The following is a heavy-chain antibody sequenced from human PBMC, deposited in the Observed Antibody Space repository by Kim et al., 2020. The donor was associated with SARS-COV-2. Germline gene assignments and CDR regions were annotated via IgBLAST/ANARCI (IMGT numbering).Heavy chain of an antibody. CDR1: GGSISSSSYY. D-gene: IGHD2-2*01. V-gene: IGHV4-39*01. CDR3: ARLGGVVVPAADY. Sequence: SETLSLTCTVSGGSISSSSYYWGWIRQPPGKGLEWIGSIYYSGSTYYNPSLKSRVTISVDTSKNQFSLKLSSVTAADTAVYYCARLGGVVVPAADYWGQG. CDR2: IYYSGST. J-gene: IGHJ4*02.